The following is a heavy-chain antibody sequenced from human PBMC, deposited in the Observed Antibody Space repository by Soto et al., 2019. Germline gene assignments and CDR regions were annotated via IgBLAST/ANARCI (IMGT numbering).Heavy chain of an antibody. D-gene: IGHD3-10*01. J-gene: IGHJ5*02. CDR3: VKNSGWFNT. CDR2: IDVSGGIT. Sequence: QLLQSGGGLVQPGGSLTLSCAASGFPFGTTDMSWVRQAPGEGLEGVSTIDVSGGITFYADSVKGRFTISRDNSRNTVYLQMNSLRGDDTALYYCVKNSGWFNTWGQGALVTVSS. V-gene: IGHV3-23*01. CDR1: GFPFGTTD.